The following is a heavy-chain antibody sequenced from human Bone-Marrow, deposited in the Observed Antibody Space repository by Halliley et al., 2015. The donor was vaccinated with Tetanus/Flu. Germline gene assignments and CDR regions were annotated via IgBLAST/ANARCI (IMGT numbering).Heavy chain of an antibody. V-gene: IGHV5-51*01. CDR2: IYPGDSEI. D-gene: IGHD6-19*01. Sequence: MGIIYPGDSEIRYSSSFQGQVTISADKSISPAYLQWSSLTASDTAMYYCARQDSSGSYRYFDYWGQGTLVTVSS. J-gene: IGHJ4*02. CDR3: ARQDSSGSYRYFDY.